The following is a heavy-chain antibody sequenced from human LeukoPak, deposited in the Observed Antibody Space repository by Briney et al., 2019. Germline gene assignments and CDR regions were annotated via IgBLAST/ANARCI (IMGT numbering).Heavy chain of an antibody. D-gene: IGHD4-17*01. CDR1: GYTFTSYG. CDR3: AREGQYGDYVHFQH. J-gene: IGHJ1*01. Sequence: ASVKVSCKASGYTFTSYGISWVRQAPGQGLEWMGWISAYNGNTNYEQNLQGRVTMTTDTPTSTAYMELRSLRSDDTAVYYCAREGQYGDYVHFQHWGQGTLVTVSS. V-gene: IGHV1-18*01. CDR2: ISAYNGNT.